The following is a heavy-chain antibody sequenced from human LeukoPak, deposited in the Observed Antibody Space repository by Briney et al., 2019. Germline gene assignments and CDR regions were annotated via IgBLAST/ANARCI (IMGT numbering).Heavy chain of an antibody. CDR2: VSGSGGST. J-gene: IGHJ4*02. Sequence: GGSLRLSCAASGFTFSSYAMSWVRQAPGKGLEWVSAVSGSGGSTHYADSVKGRFTISRDNSKNTLYLQMNSLRAEDTAVYYCAKPGEVVPASIPYYFDYWGQGTLVTVSS. D-gene: IGHD2-2*01. V-gene: IGHV3-23*01. CDR1: GFTFSSYA. CDR3: AKPGEVVPASIPYYFDY.